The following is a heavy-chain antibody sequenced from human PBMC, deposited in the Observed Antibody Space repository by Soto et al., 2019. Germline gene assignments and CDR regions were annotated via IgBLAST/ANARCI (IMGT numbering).Heavy chain of an antibody. CDR2: IYYSGST. J-gene: IGHJ4*02. Sequence: QVQLQESGPGLVKPSQTLSLTCTVSGGSISSGGYYWSWIRQHPGKGLEWIGYIYYSGSTYYNPSLKNRVTISVDTFKTQFSLKLSSVTAADTDVYYCAICQPLMKYSSSTSCSAGVFDYWGQGTLVTVSS. CDR3: AICQPLMKYSSSTSCSAGVFDY. CDR1: GGSISSGGYY. D-gene: IGHD2-2*01. V-gene: IGHV4-31*03.